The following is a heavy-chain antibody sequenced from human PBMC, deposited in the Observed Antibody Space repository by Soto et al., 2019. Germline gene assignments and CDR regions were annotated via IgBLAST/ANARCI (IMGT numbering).Heavy chain of an antibody. CDR1: GFSFTSYA. Sequence: EVHLVESGGGLVQPGESLRLSCAVSGFSFTSYAINWVRQAPGKGLEWVSYISSSGTIIYYADSVKGRFTISRDNAKNSLYLQMNSLRAEDTAVYYCANFSRMTDGYYWGQGTLVTVSS. V-gene: IGHV3-48*01. CDR2: ISSSGTII. D-gene: IGHD3-3*01. J-gene: IGHJ4*02. CDR3: ANFSRMTDGYY.